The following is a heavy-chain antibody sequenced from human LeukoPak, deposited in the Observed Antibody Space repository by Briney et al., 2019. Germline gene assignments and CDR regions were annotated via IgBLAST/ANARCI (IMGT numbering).Heavy chain of an antibody. Sequence: SETLSLTCTVSGGSISSGSHHWGWFRQSPGKGLEWIGSIYDSRTIYYNPSLNSRVTISAVTSENQFSLQLNSVTAADTAVYYCARHDGRSGGTMGALDSWGQGSLVTVSS. J-gene: IGHJ4*02. CDR2: IYDSRTI. CDR3: ARHDGRSGGTMGALDS. D-gene: IGHD4-23*01. V-gene: IGHV4-39*01. CDR1: GGSISSGSHH.